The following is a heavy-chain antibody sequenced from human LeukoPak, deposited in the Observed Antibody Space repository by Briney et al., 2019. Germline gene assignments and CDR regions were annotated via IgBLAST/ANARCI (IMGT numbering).Heavy chain of an antibody. D-gene: IGHD5-12*01. CDR3: ASSDSGYDFWFDY. CDR2: IYYSGST. J-gene: IGHJ4*02. V-gene: IGHV4-59*01. Sequence: PSETLSLTCTVSGGSISSYYWSWIRQPPGKGLEWIGCIYYSGSTNYNPSLKSRVTISVDTSKNQFSLKLSSVTAADTAVYYCASSDSGYDFWFDYWGQGTLVTVSS. CDR1: GGSISSYY.